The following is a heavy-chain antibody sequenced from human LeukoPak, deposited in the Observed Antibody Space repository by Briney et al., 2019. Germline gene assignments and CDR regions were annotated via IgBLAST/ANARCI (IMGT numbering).Heavy chain of an antibody. Sequence: PGGSLRLSCAASGFTFSSYAMSWVRQAPGKGLEWVSAISGSGGSTYYADSVKGRFTISRDNSKTTLYLQMNSLRAEDTAVYYCARDRSGFYSVDYWGQGTLVTVSS. J-gene: IGHJ4*02. CDR2: ISGSGGST. CDR3: ARDRSGFYSVDY. V-gene: IGHV3-23*01. CDR1: GFTFSSYA. D-gene: IGHD5-12*01.